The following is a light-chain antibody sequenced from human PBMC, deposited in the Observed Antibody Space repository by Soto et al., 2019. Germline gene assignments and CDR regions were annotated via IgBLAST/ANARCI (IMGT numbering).Light chain of an antibody. J-gene: IGLJ3*02. Sequence: QSVLTQPASVSGSPGQSITISCTGTSRDIGGYNYVSWYQQHPGKAPKLMIYEVTNRPSGISNRFSGSKSGTTASLTISGLQAEDEADYYCTSYRDSSIVFGGGTQLTVL. CDR2: EVT. CDR1: SRDIGGYNY. V-gene: IGLV2-14*01. CDR3: TSYRDSSIV.